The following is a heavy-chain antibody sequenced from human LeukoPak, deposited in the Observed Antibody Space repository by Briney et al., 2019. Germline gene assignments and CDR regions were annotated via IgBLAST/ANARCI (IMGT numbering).Heavy chain of an antibody. CDR3: ARDVHTQYYYSSGFFDWYFDL. J-gene: IGHJ2*01. Sequence: GGSLRLSCAASGFSFSSYWMTWVRQAPGKGLEWVANIKRDGSEKYYVDSVKGRFTISRDNAKNSLYLQMNSLRAEDTAVYYCARDVHTQYYYSSGFFDWYFDLWGRGTLVTVSS. D-gene: IGHD3-10*01. CDR1: GFSFSSYW. V-gene: IGHV3-7*01. CDR2: IKRDGSEK.